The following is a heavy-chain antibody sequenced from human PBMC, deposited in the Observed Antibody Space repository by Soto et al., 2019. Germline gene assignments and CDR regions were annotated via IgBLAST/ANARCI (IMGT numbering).Heavy chain of an antibody. V-gene: IGHV1-18*01. Sequence: QAQLVQSGVEVKKAGASVKVSCKASGYTFSSYGISWARQAPGQGLEWMGWISDYNGNTQYAQKFQGRVFMTTDTATRTAYMELRGLRSDVTAVYFCAREGCYSGSGTYPLPRFYGMDVWGQGTTVTVSS. CDR2: ISDYNGNT. D-gene: IGHD3-10*01. CDR1: GYTFSSYG. J-gene: IGHJ6*02. CDR3: AREGCYSGSGTYPLPRFYGMDV.